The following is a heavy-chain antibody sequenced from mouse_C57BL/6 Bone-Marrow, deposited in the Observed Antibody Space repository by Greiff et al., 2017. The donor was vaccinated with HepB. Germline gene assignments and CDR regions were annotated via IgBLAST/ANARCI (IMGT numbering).Heavy chain of an antibody. Sequence: VQLVESGPELVKPGASVKISCKASGYAFSSSWMNWVKQRPGKGLEWIGRIYPGDGDTNYNGKFKGKATLTADKSSSTAYMQLSSLTSEDSAVYFCARRDSSGYGDDYWGQGTTLTVSS. J-gene: IGHJ2*01. V-gene: IGHV1-82*01. D-gene: IGHD3-2*02. CDR1: GYAFSSSW. CDR3: ARRDSSGYGDDY. CDR2: IYPGDGDT.